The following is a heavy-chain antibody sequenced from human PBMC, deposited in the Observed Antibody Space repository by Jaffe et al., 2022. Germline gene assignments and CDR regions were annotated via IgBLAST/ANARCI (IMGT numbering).Heavy chain of an antibody. J-gene: IGHJ4*02. D-gene: IGHD1-20*01. V-gene: IGHV3-49*04. CDR3: TRDSYNWNDFNVDFDY. CDR2: IRSKAYGGTT. Sequence: EVQLVESGGGLVQPGRSLRLSCTASGFTFGDYAMSWVRQAPGKGLEWVGFIRSKAYGGTTEYAASVKGRFTISRDDSKSIAYLQMNSLKTEDTAVYYCTRDSYNWNDFNVDFDYWGQGTLVTVSS. CDR1: GFTFGDYA.